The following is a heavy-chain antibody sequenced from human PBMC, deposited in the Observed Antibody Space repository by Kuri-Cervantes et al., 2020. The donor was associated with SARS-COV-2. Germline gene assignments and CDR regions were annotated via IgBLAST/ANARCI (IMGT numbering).Heavy chain of an antibody. V-gene: IGHV3-11*01. D-gene: IGHD2-15*01. J-gene: IGHJ6*02. CDR3: ARTGLPGWYYYYGMDV. CDR1: GFTFSDYY. Sequence: GGSLRLSCAASGFTFSDYYMSWIRQAPGKGLGWVSYISSSGSTIYYADSVKGRFTISRDNAKNSLYLQMNSLRAEDTAVYYCARTGLPGWYYYYGMDVWGQGTTVTVSS. CDR2: ISSSGSTI.